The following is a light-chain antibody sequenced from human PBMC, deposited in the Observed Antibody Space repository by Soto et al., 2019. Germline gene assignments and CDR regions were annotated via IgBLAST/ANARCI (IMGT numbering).Light chain of an antibody. V-gene: IGKV3-11*01. J-gene: IGKJ4*01. CDR3: QQRSNWIT. CDR2: DAS. CDR1: QSVNSY. Sequence: IVLTQSPATLSLSPGERATLSCRASQSVNSYLAWYQHKPGQSPRLLIYDASIRATGIPARFSGSGSGTDFTLTSSSLEPEDFAVHYCQQRSNWITFGGGTKVEIK.